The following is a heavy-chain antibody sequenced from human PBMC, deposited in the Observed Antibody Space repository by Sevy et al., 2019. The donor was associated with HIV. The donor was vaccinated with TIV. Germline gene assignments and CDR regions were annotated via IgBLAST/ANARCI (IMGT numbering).Heavy chain of an antibody. Sequence: GGSLRLSCAASGFTFSDYYMSWIRQAPGKGLECVSYISSSSSYTNYADSVKGRFTISRDNAKNSLYLQMNSLRAEDTAGYYCARRRMAVARGYAFDIWGQGTMVTVSS. CDR1: GFTFSDYY. CDR3: ARRRMAVARGYAFDI. D-gene: IGHD6-19*01. CDR2: ISSSSSYT. J-gene: IGHJ3*02. V-gene: IGHV3-11*06.